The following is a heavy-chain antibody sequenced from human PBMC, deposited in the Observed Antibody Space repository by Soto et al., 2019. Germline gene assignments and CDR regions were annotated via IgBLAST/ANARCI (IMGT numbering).Heavy chain of an antibody. CDR3: ARDGRVDAGSVDH. J-gene: IGHJ4*02. V-gene: IGHV3-74*01. CDR2: IKYGGSIT. D-gene: IGHD1-26*01. CDR1: GFTLSKYW. Sequence: EVQLVESGGGLVQTGGSLRLSCAASGFTLSKYWMHWVRQAPGKGLVWVSRIKYGGSITNFADSVEGRFTISRDNAKNMLSLHMNNLRVEDTAVYYCARDGRVDAGSVDHWGQGTLVTVSS.